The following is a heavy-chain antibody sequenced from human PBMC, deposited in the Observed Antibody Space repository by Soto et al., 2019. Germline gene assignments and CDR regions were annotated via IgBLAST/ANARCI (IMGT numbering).Heavy chain of an antibody. Sequence: LTETLSLTCTVSGGSISSYSWTWIRQPPGEGLEWIGYIDYSGRTNYSPSLQSRVTISVDTSKNQFSLRLSPVTAADTAMYYCARVGKNSDYYYYYMDVWGKGTTVTVSS. V-gene: IGHV4-59*01. CDR3: ARVGKNSDYYYYYMDV. CDR1: GGSISSYS. J-gene: IGHJ6*03. CDR2: IDYSGRT. D-gene: IGHD7-27*01.